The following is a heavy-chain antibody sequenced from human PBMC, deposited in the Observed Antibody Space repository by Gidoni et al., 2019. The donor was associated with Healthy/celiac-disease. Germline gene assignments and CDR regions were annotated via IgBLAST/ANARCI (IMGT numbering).Heavy chain of an antibody. CDR1: GFTFSSYW. CDR3: ARPYYDFWSGYQPPPDYYYYYGMDV. CDR2: INSDGSST. Sequence: EVQLVESGGGLVQPGGSLRLSCAASGFTFSSYWMNWVRQAPGKGLVWVSRINSDGSSTSYADSVKGRFTISRDNAKNTLYLQMNSLRAEDTAVYYCARPYYDFWSGYQPPPDYYYYYGMDVWGQGTTVTVSS. J-gene: IGHJ6*02. V-gene: IGHV3-74*01. D-gene: IGHD3-3*01.